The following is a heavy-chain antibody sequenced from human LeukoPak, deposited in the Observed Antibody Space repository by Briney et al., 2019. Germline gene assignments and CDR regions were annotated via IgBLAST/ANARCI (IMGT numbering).Heavy chain of an antibody. Sequence: SETLSLTCAVYGGSFSSYYWSWIRQPPGKGLEWIGEINHSEGTNYNPSLKSRVTMSLDTSKNQFSLKLSSVTAADTAVYYCARERGILEWLLTEFDPWGQGTLVTVSS. CDR2: INHSEGT. V-gene: IGHV4-34*01. CDR3: ARERGILEWLLTEFDP. CDR1: GGSFSSYY. J-gene: IGHJ5*02. D-gene: IGHD3-3*01.